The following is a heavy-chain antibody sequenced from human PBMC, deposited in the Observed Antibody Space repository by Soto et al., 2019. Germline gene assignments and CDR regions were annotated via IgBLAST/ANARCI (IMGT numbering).Heavy chain of an antibody. J-gene: IGHJ3*02. CDR3: AREVAITIFGVVAYDAFDI. CDR1: GYTFTSYG. V-gene: IGHV1-18*01. Sequence: ASVKVSCKASGYTFTSYGISWVRQAPGQGLEWMGGISAYNGNTNYAQKLQGRVTMTTDTSTSTAYMELRSLRSDDTAVYYCAREVAITIFGVVAYDAFDIWGQGTMVTVSS. CDR2: ISAYNGNT. D-gene: IGHD3-3*01.